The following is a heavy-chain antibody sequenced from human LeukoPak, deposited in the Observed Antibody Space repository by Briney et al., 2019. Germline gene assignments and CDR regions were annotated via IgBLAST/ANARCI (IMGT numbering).Heavy chain of an antibody. CDR1: GNYW. CDR3: VSFYETY. D-gene: IGHD2/OR15-2a*01. V-gene: IGHV3-74*01. Sequence: GGSLRLSCAASGNYWMHWVRQAPGKGLVWVSHINSDGSWTSYADSMKGRFTISKDNAKNTVYLQMNSLRAEDTAVYYCVSFYETYWGRGTLVTVSS. J-gene: IGHJ4*02. CDR2: INSDGSWT.